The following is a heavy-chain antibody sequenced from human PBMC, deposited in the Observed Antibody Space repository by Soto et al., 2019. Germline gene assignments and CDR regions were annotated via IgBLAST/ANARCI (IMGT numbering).Heavy chain of an antibody. V-gene: IGHV3-23*01. CDR3: AKRLTSGGYDFHYYYYGIDV. J-gene: IGHJ6*02. CDR1: GFTFSSYA. D-gene: IGHD5-12*01. CDR2: ISGSGGST. Sequence: GGSLRLSCAASGFTFSSYAMSWVRQAPGKGLEWVSAISGSGGSTYYADSVKGRFTISRDNSKNTLYLQMNSLRAEDTAVYYCAKRLTSGGYDFHYYYYGIDVWGQGTTVTVYS.